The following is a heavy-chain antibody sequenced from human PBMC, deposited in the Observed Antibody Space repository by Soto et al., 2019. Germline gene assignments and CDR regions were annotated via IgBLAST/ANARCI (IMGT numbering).Heavy chain of an antibody. J-gene: IGHJ5*02. CDR2: MSANNGNT. CDR3: ARVLRSDYDFWSGSSNWFDP. D-gene: IGHD3-3*01. Sequence: ASVKVSCKASGYTFTSYDINWVRQATGQGLEWMGWMSANNGNTGYAQKLQGRVTMTTDTSTSTAYMELRSLRSDDTAVYYCARVLRSDYDFWSGSSNWFDPWGQGTLVTVSS. V-gene: IGHV1-18*01. CDR1: GYTFTSYD.